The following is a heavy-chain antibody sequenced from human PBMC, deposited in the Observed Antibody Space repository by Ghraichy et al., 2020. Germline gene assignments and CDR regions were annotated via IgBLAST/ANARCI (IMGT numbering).Heavy chain of an antibody. J-gene: IGHJ3*02. CDR3: ARGVPYCTNGVCLSDAFDI. D-gene: IGHD2-8*01. CDR1: GGSFSGYY. Sequence: SETLSLTCAVYGGSFSGYYWSWIRQPPGKGLEWIGEINHSGSTNYNPSLKSRVTISVDTSKNQFSLKLSSVTAADTAVYYCARGVPYCTNGVCLSDAFDIWGQGTMVTVSS. V-gene: IGHV4-34*01. CDR2: INHSGST.